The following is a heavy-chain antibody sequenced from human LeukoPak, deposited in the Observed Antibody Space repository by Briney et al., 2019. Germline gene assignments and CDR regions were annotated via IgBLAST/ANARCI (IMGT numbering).Heavy chain of an antibody. V-gene: IGHV1-69*13. CDR2: IIPIFGTA. CDR3: AREIGPRQLHLWASAFDY. D-gene: IGHD5-18*01. Sequence: ASVKVSCKASGGTFSSYAISWVRQAPGQGLEWMGGIIPIFGTANYAQNFQGRVTITADESTSTAYMELSSLRSEDTAVYYCAREIGPRQLHLWASAFDYWGQGTLVTVSS. J-gene: IGHJ4*02. CDR1: GGTFSSYA.